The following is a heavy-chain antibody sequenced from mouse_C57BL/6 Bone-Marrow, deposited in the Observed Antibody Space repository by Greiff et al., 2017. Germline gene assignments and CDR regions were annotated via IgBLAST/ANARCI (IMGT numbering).Heavy chain of an antibody. D-gene: IGHD1-1*01. CDR3: ASITTGGAY. CDR2: INSDGGST. Sequence: EVKLLESGAGLVQPGESLKLSCESNEYEFPSHDMSWVRKTPVKRLELVAAINSDGGSTHYPDNMERRIIISRDNTKKTPYLQMSSLRSEDAALYNCASITTGGAYWGQGTLVTVSA. V-gene: IGHV5-2*01. J-gene: IGHJ3*01. CDR1: EYEFPSHD.